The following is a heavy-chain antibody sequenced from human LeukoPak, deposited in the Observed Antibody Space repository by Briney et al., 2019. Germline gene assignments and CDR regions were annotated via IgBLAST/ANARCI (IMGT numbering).Heavy chain of an antibody. J-gene: IGHJ6*02. D-gene: IGHD6-19*01. CDR2: IYYSGNT. CDR3: ARLRSGWYGSHYYYYYGMDV. V-gene: IGHV4-59*08. Sequence: SETLSLTCTVSGGSMSGSYWSWIRQPPGKGLEWIGYIYYSGNTNYNPSLKSRVTISVDTSKNQFSLKLSSVTAADTAVYYCARLRSGWYGSHYYYYYGMDVWGQGTTVTVSS. CDR1: GGSMSGSY.